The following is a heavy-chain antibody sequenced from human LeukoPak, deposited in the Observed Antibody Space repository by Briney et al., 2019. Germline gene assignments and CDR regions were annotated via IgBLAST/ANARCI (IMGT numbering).Heavy chain of an antibody. CDR3: ARDFPCSGGSCYDY. V-gene: IGHV1-8*01. CDR1: GYTFTSYD. CDR2: MNPNSGNT. D-gene: IGHD2-15*01. Sequence: ASVKVSCKASGYTFTSYDINWVRQATGQGLEWMGWMNPNSGNTGYAQKFQGRVTMTRNTSISTAYMELSSLRSEDTAVYYCARDFPCSGGSCYDYWGQGTLVTVSS. J-gene: IGHJ4*02.